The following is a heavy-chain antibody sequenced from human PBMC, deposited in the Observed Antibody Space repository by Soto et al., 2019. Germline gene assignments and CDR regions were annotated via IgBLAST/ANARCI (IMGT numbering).Heavy chain of an antibody. Sequence: EVQLVESGGGLVQPGGSLRLSCAASGFTFSSYSMNWVRQAPGKGLEWVSYISSSSSTIYYADSVKGRFTISRDNAKNSLYLQMNSLRAEDTAVYYCARDMVKDYYYMYVWGKGTTVTVSS. V-gene: IGHV3-48*01. CDR2: ISSSSSTI. J-gene: IGHJ6*03. CDR3: ARDMVKDYYYMYV. D-gene: IGHD5-18*01. CDR1: GFTFSSYS.